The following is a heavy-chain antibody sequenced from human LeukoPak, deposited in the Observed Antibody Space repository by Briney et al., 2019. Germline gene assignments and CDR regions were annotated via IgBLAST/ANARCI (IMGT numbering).Heavy chain of an antibody. D-gene: IGHD4-17*01. Sequence: SGTLSLTCAVSGGSLSSSNWWSWVRQPPGKGLEWIGEIYHSGSTNSNPSLKSRVTISVYKSKNQFSLKLSSVTAADTAVYYCASITLYGDYPIRGSFDYWGQGTLATVSS. CDR3: ASITLYGDYPIRGSFDY. CDR2: IYHSGST. J-gene: IGHJ4*02. CDR1: GGSLSSSNW. V-gene: IGHV4-4*02.